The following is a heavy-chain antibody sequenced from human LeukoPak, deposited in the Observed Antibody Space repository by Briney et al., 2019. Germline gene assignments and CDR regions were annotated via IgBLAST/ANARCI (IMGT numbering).Heavy chain of an antibody. J-gene: IGHJ4*03. V-gene: IGHV3-30*04. D-gene: IGHD3-10*01. CDR2: ISYEGSNK. CDR1: GFTFSSYA. CDR3: ARGEVWFGVPYLNY. Sequence: GRSLRLSSAASGFTFSSYAMHWVRQAPGKGLEWVAVISYEGSNKYYADSVKGRFTISRDNSKNTLYLQMDSLRVEDTAVYYWARGEVWFGVPYLNYWGQGTLVTVSS.